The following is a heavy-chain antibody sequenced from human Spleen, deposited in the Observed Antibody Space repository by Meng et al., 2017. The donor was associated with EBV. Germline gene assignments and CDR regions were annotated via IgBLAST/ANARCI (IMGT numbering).Heavy chain of an antibody. J-gene: IGHJ5*02. CDR1: GFSFSDYY. V-gene: IGHV3-11*01. CDR2: ISSSGYKK. D-gene: IGHD6-19*01. Sequence: QIKLWGAGGGLVKPGVSQRLSCEGSGFSFSDYYMSWIRQAPGKGLEWVSYISSSGYKKYYADSVKGRFTISRDNAQNLLFLQMDSLRADDTAVYYCARTEVAGPWGQGTLVTVSS. CDR3: ARTEVAGP.